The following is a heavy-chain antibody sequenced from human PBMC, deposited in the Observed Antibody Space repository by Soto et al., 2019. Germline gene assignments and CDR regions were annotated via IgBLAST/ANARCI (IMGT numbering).Heavy chain of an antibody. D-gene: IGHD6-13*01. J-gene: IGHJ6*02. CDR1: GFTFSSYA. CDR2: ISDDGSRK. V-gene: IGHV3-30-3*01. Sequence: GGSLRLSCAASGFTFSSYAINWVRQAPGKGLEWLAVISDDGSRKHYADSVKGRFTISRDSSTSRLSLQMDGLRAEDTAVYYCARAQVSSTWTAYSMDVWGQGTTVTVSS. CDR3: ARAQVSSTWTAYSMDV.